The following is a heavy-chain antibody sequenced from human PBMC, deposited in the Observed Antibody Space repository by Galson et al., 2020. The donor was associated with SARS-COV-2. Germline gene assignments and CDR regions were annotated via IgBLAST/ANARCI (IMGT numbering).Heavy chain of an antibody. V-gene: IGHV3-11*01. J-gene: IGHJ3*02. D-gene: IGHD3-22*01. CDR2: ISSSGSTI. Sequence: GASLKISCAASGFTYSDYYMSWIRQAPGKGLEWVSYISSSGSTIYYADSVKGRFTISRDNAKNSLCLQMNSLRAEDTAVYYCASDLFYYDSSGYFDAFDIWGQGSMVTVSS. CDR1: GFTYSDYY. CDR3: ASDLFYYDSSGYFDAFDI.